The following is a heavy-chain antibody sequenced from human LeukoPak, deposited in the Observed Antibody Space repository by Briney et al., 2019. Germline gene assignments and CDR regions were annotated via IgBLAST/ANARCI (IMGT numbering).Heavy chain of an antibody. V-gene: IGHV4-34*01. CDR3: ARGAQTYYDKAPVDY. D-gene: IGHD3-22*01. CDR2: IDHSGST. Sequence: SETLSLTCAVYGGSFSGYYWSWIRQPPGKGLEWIGEIDHSGSTNYNPSLKSRVTISVDTSKSQFSLKLNSMTAADTAVYYCARGAQTYYDKAPVDYWGQGTLVTVSS. CDR1: GGSFSGYY. J-gene: IGHJ4*02.